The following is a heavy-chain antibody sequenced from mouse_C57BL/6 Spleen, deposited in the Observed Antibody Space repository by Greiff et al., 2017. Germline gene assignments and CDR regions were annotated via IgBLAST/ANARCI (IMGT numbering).Heavy chain of an antibody. CDR1: CYSFTGYF. CDR2: INPYNGDT. Sequence: EVKLQESGPELVKPGDSVKISCKASCYSFTGYFMNWVMQSHGKSLEWIGRINPYNGDTFYNQKFKGKATLTVDKSSSTAHMELRSLTSEDSAVYYCARREGDWYFDVWGTGTTVTVSS. V-gene: IGHV1-20*01. J-gene: IGHJ1*03. CDR3: ARREGDWYFDV.